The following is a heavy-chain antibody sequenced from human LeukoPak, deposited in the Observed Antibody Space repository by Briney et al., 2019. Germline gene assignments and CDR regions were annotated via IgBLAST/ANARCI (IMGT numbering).Heavy chain of an antibody. CDR2: IYHSGST. J-gene: IGHJ4*02. V-gene: IGHV4-38-2*02. Sequence: SETLSLTCTVSGYSNSSGFYWGWIRQPPGKGLEWIGTIYHSGSTYYNPSLKSRVTMSVDTSKNQFSLKLTSVTAADTAVYYCARTLYGDYVYFDYWGQGALVTVSS. D-gene: IGHD4-17*01. CDR1: GYSNSSGFY. CDR3: ARTLYGDYVYFDY.